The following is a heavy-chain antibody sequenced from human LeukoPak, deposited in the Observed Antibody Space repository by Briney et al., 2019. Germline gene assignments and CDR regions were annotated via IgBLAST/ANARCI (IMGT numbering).Heavy chain of an antibody. Sequence: SETLSLTCTVSGGSMSNNNYYWSWIRQPPGKGLEWIGEINHSGSTNYNPSLKSRVTISVDTSKNQFSLKLSSVTAADTAVYYCARGKWLASRPAFDIWGQGTMVTVSS. CDR2: INHSGST. D-gene: IGHD3-22*01. CDR1: GGSMSNNNYY. CDR3: ARGKWLASRPAFDI. V-gene: IGHV4-34*01. J-gene: IGHJ3*02.